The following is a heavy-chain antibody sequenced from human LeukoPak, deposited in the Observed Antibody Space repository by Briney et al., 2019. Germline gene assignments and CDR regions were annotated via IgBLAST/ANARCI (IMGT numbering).Heavy chain of an antibody. V-gene: IGHV3-23*01. CDR1: GFTFSSYG. CDR2: ISGSGGST. J-gene: IGHJ4*02. Sequence: PGGTLRLSCAASGFTFSSYGMSWVRQAPGKGLEWVSAISGSGGSTYYADSVKGRFTISRDNSKNTLYLQMNSLRAEDTAVYYCARGRLPKYYFDSWGQGTLVTVSS. D-gene: IGHD4-11*01. CDR3: ARGRLPKYYFDS.